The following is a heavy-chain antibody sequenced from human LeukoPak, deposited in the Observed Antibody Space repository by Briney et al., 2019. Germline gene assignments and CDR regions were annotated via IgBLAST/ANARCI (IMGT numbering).Heavy chain of an antibody. Sequence: GASVKVSCKASGYTFTSYDINWVRQAPGQGLEWMGGIIPIFGTANYAQKFQGRVTITADKSTSTAYMELSSLRSEDTAVYYCATGPHSSGWYGRYWGQGTLVTVSS. J-gene: IGHJ4*02. CDR3: ATGPHSSGWYGRY. D-gene: IGHD6-19*01. CDR2: IIPIFGTA. V-gene: IGHV1-69*06. CDR1: GYTFTSYD.